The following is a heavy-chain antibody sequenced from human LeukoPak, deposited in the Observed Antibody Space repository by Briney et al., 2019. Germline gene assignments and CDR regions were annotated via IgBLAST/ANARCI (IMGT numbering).Heavy chain of an antibody. Sequence: GGSLRLSCAASGFTFSNYWMTWVRQAPGKGLEWVANIKEDGSDKHYVDSVKGRFTISRDNAKNSLYLQMNSLRAEDTAVYYCARAPLAGRNFMNSFDYWGQGTLVTVSS. CDR3: ARAPLAGRNFMNSFDY. CDR1: GFTFSNYW. V-gene: IGHV3-7*01. CDR2: IKEDGSDK. J-gene: IGHJ4*02. D-gene: IGHD4-23*01.